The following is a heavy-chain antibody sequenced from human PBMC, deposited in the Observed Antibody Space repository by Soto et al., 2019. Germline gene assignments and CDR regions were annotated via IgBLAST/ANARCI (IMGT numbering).Heavy chain of an antibody. CDR2: ISGSGGSP. CDR1: GFTFSSYA. CDR3: AKYGSGSYSVYYMDV. J-gene: IGHJ6*03. D-gene: IGHD3-10*01. Sequence: EVQLLESGGGLVQPGGSLGFSCAASGFTFSSYAMSWVRQAPGKGLEWVPAISGSGGSPYYADSGKGRFTISRDNSKNTLYLQMNSLRAEDTAVYYCAKYGSGSYSVYYMDVWGKGTTVTVSS. V-gene: IGHV3-23*01.